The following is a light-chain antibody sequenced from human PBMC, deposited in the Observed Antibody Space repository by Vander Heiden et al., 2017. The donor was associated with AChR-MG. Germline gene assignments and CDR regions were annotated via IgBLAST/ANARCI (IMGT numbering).Light chain of an antibody. J-gene: IGKJ4*01. V-gene: IGKV1-33*01. CDR2: DAS. CDR1: QDITNY. Sequence: DIQMTQSPSSLSASAGDRVIITCQASQDITNYLNWYQQKPGKAPNLLIYDASTLETGVPSRFSGGGSGTDFTVTISSLQPEDFATYYCQQFDSLPLTFGGGTKVAIK. CDR3: QQFDSLPLT.